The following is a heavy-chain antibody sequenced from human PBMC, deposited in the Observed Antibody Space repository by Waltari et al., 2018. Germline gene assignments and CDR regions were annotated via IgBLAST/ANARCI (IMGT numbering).Heavy chain of an antibody. Sequence: EVQLLESGGGVVQPGGSLRLSCATSGFTFTNFVMTWVRQAPGRGLEWVAGVPSNGVDNHSADPLKGRFTISRDNSKNTVSFQMDSLRAEDTAVYYCATYLRTYDFDYWGHGTLVTVSS. D-gene: IGHD3-16*01. CDR1: GFTFTNFV. CDR2: VPSNGVDN. CDR3: ATYLRTYDFDY. J-gene: IGHJ4*01. V-gene: IGHV3-23*01.